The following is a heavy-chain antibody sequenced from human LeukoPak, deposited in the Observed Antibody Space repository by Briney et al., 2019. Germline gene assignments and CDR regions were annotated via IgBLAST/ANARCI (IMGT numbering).Heavy chain of an antibody. CDR3: TTDYTFGGVIVMAH. D-gene: IGHD3-16*02. CDR1: GFIFSNAW. J-gene: IGHJ4*02. V-gene: IGHV3-15*01. CDR2: IKSKTVGGTT. Sequence: GGSLRLSCAASGFIFSNAWMSWVRQAPGKGLEWIGRIKSKTVGGTTDYAAPVKGRFSISRDDSQNTLYLEMNSLKTEDTAVYYCTTDYTFGGVIVMAHWGQGTLVTVSS.